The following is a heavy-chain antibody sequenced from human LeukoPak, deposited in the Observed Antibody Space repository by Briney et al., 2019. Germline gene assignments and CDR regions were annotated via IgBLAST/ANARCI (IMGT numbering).Heavy chain of an antibody. CDR2: IYYSGST. D-gene: IGHD2-8*01. J-gene: IGHJ4*02. V-gene: IGHV4-39*01. Sequence: SETLSLTCTVSGGSISSSSYYWGWIRQPPGKGLEWIGSIYYSGSTYYNPSLKSRVTISVDTSKNQFSLKLSSVTAADTAVYYCASLLWGYADYWGQGTLATVSS. CDR1: GGSISSSSYY. CDR3: ASLLWGYADY.